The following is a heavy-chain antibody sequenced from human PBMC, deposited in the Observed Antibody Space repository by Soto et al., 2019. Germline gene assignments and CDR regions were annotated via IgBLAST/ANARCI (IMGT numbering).Heavy chain of an antibody. Sequence: SETLSLTCAVYGGSFSGYYWSWIRQPPGKGLEWIGEINHSGSTNYNPSLKSRVTISVDTSKNQFSLKLSSVTAADTAVYYCARNVLLWFGELLPRGMDVWGQGTTVTVSS. CDR2: INHSGST. CDR1: GGSFSGYY. V-gene: IGHV4-34*01. D-gene: IGHD3-10*01. J-gene: IGHJ6*02. CDR3: ARNVLLWFGELLPRGMDV.